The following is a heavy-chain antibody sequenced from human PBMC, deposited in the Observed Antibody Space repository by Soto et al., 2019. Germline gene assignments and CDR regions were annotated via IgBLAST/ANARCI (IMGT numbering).Heavy chain of an antibody. D-gene: IGHD2-2*01. J-gene: IGHJ6*02. CDR2: INPNSGGT. Sequence: SVTVSCQASGYTFTGYYMHLVRQAPGQGLEWMGWINPNSGGTNYAQKFQGRVTMTRDTSISTAYMELSRLRSDDTAVYYCARSIVVVPAAWYAVWGQGTTVTVSS. V-gene: IGHV1-2*02. CDR3: ARSIVVVPAAWYAV. CDR1: GYTFTGYY.